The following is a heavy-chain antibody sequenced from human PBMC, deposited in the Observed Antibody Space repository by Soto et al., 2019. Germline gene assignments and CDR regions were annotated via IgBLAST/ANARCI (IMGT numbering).Heavy chain of an antibody. J-gene: IGHJ4*02. CDR1: GYSFPNYV. Sequence: ASVKVSCKASGYSFPNYVIHWMRQAPGQSLEWMGWIYAGNGNTRYSQKFQGRVTITRDASATTAYMELSSLRSEDTAVYFCARDRSGSGYPDYCFDYWGQGTLVTVS. V-gene: IGHV1-3*01. CDR2: IYAGNGNT. D-gene: IGHD3-22*01. CDR3: ARDRSGSGYPDYCFDY.